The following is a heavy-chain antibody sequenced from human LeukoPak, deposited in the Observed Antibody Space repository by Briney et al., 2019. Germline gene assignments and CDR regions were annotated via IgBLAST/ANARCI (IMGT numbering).Heavy chain of an antibody. D-gene: IGHD4-17*01. CDR1: GGSIGGAYY. Sequence: SQTLSLTCSVSGGSIGGAYYWSWIRQHPGKGLEYFGYIYYSGTTYYNPSLKSRVTISVETSKNQFSLKLSSVTAADTAVYYCARGPTVTTDYWGQGTLVTVSS. CDR3: ARGPTVTTDY. J-gene: IGHJ4*02. CDR2: IYYSGTT. V-gene: IGHV4-30-4*08.